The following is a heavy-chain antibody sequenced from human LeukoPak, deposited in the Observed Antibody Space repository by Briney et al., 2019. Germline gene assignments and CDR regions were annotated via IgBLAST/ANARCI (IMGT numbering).Heavy chain of an antibody. D-gene: IGHD3-3*01. CDR3: AKDPYDFWSSMDV. Sequence: PGGSLRLSCAASGFTFSSYTMNWVRQAPGKGLEWLSYISSSGSTSYADSVKGRFTLSRDNSRNTLYLQMNSLRAEDTAVYYCAKDPYDFWSSMDVWGQGTTVTVSS. V-gene: IGHV3-23*01. CDR2: ISSSGST. J-gene: IGHJ6*02. CDR1: GFTFSSYT.